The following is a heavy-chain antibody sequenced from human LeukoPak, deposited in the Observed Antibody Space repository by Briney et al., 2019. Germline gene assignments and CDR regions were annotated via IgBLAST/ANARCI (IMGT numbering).Heavy chain of an antibody. Sequence: GTLRLSCVASGFTFRSHGMNWVRQAPGKGLEWVSGIRGDGITTYYADSVKGRFTISRDNSRNTLYLQMNSLRAEDTAVYYCAKDARHGGSFDYWGQGTLVTVSS. D-gene: IGHD4-23*01. CDR3: AKDARHGGSFDY. J-gene: IGHJ4*02. V-gene: IGHV3-23*01. CDR2: IRGDGITT. CDR1: GFTFRSHG.